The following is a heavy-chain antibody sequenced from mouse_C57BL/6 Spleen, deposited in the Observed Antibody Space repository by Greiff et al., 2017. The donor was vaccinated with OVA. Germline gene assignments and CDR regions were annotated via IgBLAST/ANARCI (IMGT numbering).Heavy chain of an antibody. CDR2: IDPSDSYI. V-gene: IGHV1-50*01. CDR1: GYTFTSYW. CDR3: ASYGSSYDY. J-gene: IGHJ2*01. D-gene: IGHD1-1*01. Sequence: QVQLQQPGAELVKPGASVKLSCKASGYTFTSYWMQWVKQRPGQGLEWIGEIDPSDSYINYNQKFKGKATLTVDTSSSTAYMQLSSLTSEDSAVYYCASYGSSYDYWGQGTTLTVSS.